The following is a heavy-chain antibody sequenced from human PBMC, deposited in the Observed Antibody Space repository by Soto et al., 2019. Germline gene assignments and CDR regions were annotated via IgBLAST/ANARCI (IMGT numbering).Heavy chain of an antibody. CDR3: AGGYCSSTSCYSYYYYYMDV. V-gene: IGHV1-69*02. J-gene: IGHJ6*03. D-gene: IGHD2-2*01. CDR1: GGTFSSYT. Sequence: QVQLVQSGAEVQKPGSSVKVSCKASGGTFSSYTISWVRQAPGQGLEWMGRIIPILGIANYAQKFQGRVTITADKSTSTAYMELSSLRSEDTAVYYCAGGYCSSTSCYSYYYYYMDVWGKGTTVTVSS. CDR2: IIPILGIA.